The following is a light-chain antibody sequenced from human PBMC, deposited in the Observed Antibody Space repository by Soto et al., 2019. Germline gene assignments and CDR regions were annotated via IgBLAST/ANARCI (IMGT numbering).Light chain of an antibody. J-gene: IGKJ5*01. CDR2: DSS. V-gene: IGKV1-33*01. CDR1: QYITNY. Sequence: DIQMTQSPSSLSASVGDRVTIICQASQYITNYLNWYQQKPGKAPNLLIHDSSNLETGVPSRFSGSGTGTYFSFTISSLQPEDIATYYCLQYDTLPLTFGQGTRLEIK. CDR3: LQYDTLPLT.